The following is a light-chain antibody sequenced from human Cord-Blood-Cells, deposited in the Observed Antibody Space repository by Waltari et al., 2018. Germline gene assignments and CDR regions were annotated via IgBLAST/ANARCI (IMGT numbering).Light chain of an antibody. V-gene: IGLV2-11*01. CDR3: CSYAGSYSRYV. J-gene: IGLJ1*01. CDR2: DVS. Sequence: QSALTQPRSVSGSPGQSVTISCTGTSSDVGGYNYVSWYQQHPGKAPKLMIYDVSKRPSGVPDRFSGSKSGNPASLTISGLQAEDEADYYCCSYAGSYSRYVFGTGTKVTVL. CDR1: SSDVGGYNY.